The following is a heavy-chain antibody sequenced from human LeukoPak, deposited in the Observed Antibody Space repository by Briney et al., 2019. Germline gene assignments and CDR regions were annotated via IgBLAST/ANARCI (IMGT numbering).Heavy chain of an antibody. V-gene: IGHV4-59*10. D-gene: IGHD3-10*01. CDR1: GGSFSGYY. J-gene: IGHJ5*02. Sequence: PSETLSLTCAVYGGSFSGYYWSWIRQPAGEGLEWIGRIYTSGSTNYNPSLKSRVTISVDTSKNQFSLKLSSVTAADTAVYYCARANMVRGVGSFFDRNWFDPWGQGTLVTVSS. CDR3: ARANMVRGVGSFFDRNWFDP. CDR2: IYTSGST.